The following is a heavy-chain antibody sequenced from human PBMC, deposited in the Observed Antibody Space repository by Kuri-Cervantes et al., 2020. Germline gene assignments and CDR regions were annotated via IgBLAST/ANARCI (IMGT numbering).Heavy chain of an antibody. CDR3: ASYMGNGSYYGMDV. Sequence: SETLSLTCTVSGGSISSYYWSWIRQHPGKGLEWIGYIYYSGSTYYNPSLKSRVTISVDASKNQFSLKLSSVTAADTAMYYCASYMGNGSYYGMDVWGQGTTVTVSS. CDR1: GGSISSYY. CDR2: IYYSGST. V-gene: IGHV4-59*06. J-gene: IGHJ6*02. D-gene: IGHD3-10*01.